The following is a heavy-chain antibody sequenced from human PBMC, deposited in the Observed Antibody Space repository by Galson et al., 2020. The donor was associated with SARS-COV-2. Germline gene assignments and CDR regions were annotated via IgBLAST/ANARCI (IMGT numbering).Heavy chain of an antibody. D-gene: IGHD1-26*01. CDR1: GFTFSSYA. CDR3: AKDWGENGYYPLDN. Sequence: GGSLRLSCAASGFTFSSYAMTWVRQAPGKGLEWVSAISGSGASTYYTNSVKGRFTISRDNSKDTLYLQLNSLRVEDAAVYYCAKDWGENGYYPLDNWGQGTLVTVSS. CDR2: ISGSGAST. J-gene: IGHJ4*02. V-gene: IGHV3-23*01.